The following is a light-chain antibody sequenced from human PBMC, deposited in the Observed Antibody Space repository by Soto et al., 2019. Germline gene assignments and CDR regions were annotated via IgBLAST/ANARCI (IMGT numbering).Light chain of an antibody. CDR1: QSVSSSY. CDR3: QQYHDWVT. Sequence: EIVMTQSPGTLSLSPGERATLSCRASQSVSSSYLAWYQQKPGQAPRLLIYAASTRATGIPARFSGSGSGTEFTLTISYLRPEDSAVYFCQQYHDWVTFGGGTRWIS. CDR2: AAS. J-gene: IGKJ4*01. V-gene: IGKV3D-15*01.